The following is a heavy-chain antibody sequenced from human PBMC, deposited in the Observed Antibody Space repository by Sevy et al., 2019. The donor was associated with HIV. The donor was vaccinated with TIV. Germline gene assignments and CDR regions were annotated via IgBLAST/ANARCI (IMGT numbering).Heavy chain of an antibody. D-gene: IGHD3-9*01. CDR3: ARDYYDILTGYDSIY. Sequence: GGSLRLSCAASGFTVSSNYMSWVRQAPGKGLEWVSVIYSGGSTYYADSVKGRFTISRDNSKNTLYLQMNSLRAEDTAVYYCARDYYDILTGYDSIYWGQGTLVTVSS. V-gene: IGHV3-53*01. CDR1: GFTVSSNY. J-gene: IGHJ4*02. CDR2: IYSGGST.